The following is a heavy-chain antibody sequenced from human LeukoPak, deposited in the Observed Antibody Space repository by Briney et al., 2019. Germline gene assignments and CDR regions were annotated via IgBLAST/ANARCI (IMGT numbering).Heavy chain of an antibody. J-gene: IGHJ1*01. D-gene: IGHD1-26*01. CDR3: ARGRSYEH. CDR1: GYSISSGYY. Sequence: SETLSLTCSVSGYSISSGYYWDWIRQPPGKGLEWIASIYHSGKSYYNPSLESRVTISVDTSKNQFSLKLSSVTAADTAVYYCARGRSYEHWGQGTLVTVSS. CDR2: IYHSGKS. V-gene: IGHV4-38-2*02.